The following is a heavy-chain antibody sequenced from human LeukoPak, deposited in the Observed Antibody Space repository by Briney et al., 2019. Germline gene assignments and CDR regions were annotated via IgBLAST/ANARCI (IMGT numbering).Heavy chain of an antibody. Sequence: SGGSLRLSCAASGFTVSSNYMSWVRQAPGKGLEWVSVIYSGGSTYYADSVKGRFTISRDNSKNTLYLQMNSLRAEDTAVYHCAGFQLGYFDYWGQGTLVTVSS. D-gene: IGHD1-1*01. CDR1: GFTVSSNY. CDR2: IYSGGST. CDR3: AGFQLGYFDY. J-gene: IGHJ4*02. V-gene: IGHV3-53*01.